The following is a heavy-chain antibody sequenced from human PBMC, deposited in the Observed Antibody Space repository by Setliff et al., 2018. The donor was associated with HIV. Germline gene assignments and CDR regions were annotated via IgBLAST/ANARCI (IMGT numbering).Heavy chain of an antibody. D-gene: IGHD6-19*01. Sequence: GGSLRLSCLGSGFTFGNYAVSWFRQAPGKGLEWISFIRRETYGGTTEYAASVKGRYTISRDDSESIAYLHMNSLKGEDTAMYFCARDRGDSSGWTFDNWGQGTLVTVSS. CDR3: ARDRGDSSGWTFDN. CDR2: IRRETYGGTT. J-gene: IGHJ4*02. V-gene: IGHV3-49*03. CDR1: GFTFGNYA.